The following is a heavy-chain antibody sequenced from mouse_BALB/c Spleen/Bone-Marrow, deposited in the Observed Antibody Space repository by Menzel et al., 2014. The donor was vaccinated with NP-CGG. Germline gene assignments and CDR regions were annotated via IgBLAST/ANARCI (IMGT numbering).Heavy chain of an antibody. V-gene: IGHV1-9*01. Sequence: VKLLESGAELMKPGASVKISCKATGYTFSSYWIEWVKQRPGHGLEWIGEILPGSGGTNYNEKFKGKATFTADTSSNTAYMQLNSLTSEDSAVYYCARSMDYWGQGTSVTASS. CDR1: GYTFSSYW. CDR2: ILPGSGGT. CDR3: ARSMDY. J-gene: IGHJ4*01.